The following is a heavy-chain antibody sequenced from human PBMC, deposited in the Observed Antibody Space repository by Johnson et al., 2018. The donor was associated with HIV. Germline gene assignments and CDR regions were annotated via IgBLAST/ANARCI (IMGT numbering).Heavy chain of an antibody. CDR2: ISYDGSNK. D-gene: IGHD6-13*01. CDR3: ARESRDGGQQLVRVVLGAFDI. V-gene: IGHV3-30*04. J-gene: IGHJ3*02. Sequence: QVQLVESGGGVVQPGRSLRLSCAASGFTFSSYAMHWVRQAPGKGLEWVAVISYDGSNKYYADSVKGRFTISRDNSKNTLYLQMNSLRAEDTAVYYCARESRDGGQQLVRVVLGAFDIWGQGTMVTVSS. CDR1: GFTFSSYA.